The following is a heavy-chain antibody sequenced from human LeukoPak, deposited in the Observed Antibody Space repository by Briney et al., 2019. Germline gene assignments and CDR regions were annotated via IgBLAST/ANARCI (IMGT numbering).Heavy chain of an antibody. J-gene: IGHJ3*02. CDR3: ARFEDYGGNRDVFDI. Sequence: ASVKVSCKASGYTFTAYYINWVRQAPGQGLEWMGWINPHSGGAVYAQGFQGRVTMTRDTSISTAYMELRRLRSDDTAVYYCARFEDYGGNRDVFDIWSQGTMVTVSS. CDR1: GYTFTAYY. D-gene: IGHD4-23*01. CDR2: INPHSGGA. V-gene: IGHV1-2*02.